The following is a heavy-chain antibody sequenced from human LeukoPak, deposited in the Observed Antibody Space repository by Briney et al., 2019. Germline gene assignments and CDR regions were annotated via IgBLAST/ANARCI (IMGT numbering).Heavy chain of an antibody. J-gene: IGHJ6*02. CDR1: GFTFSGSA. CDR2: IRSKANSYAT. CDR3: TSHTLLMDV. V-gene: IGHV3-73*01. Sequence: GGSLRLSCAASGFTFSGSAMHWVRQASGKGLEWVGRIRSKANSYATAYAASVKGRFTISRDDSKNTAYLQMNSPKTEDTAVYYCTSHTLLMDVWGQGTTVTVSS.